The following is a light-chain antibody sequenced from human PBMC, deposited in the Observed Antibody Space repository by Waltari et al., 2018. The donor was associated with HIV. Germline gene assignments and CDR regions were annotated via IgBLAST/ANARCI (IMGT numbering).Light chain of an antibody. CDR3: QQYGSWPLT. CDR1: QSVSNN. CDR2: SAS. V-gene: IGKV3-15*01. Sequence: EIVMTQSPATLYVSPGERTILSCRASQSVSNNLAWYKQKPGQAPRLLIHSASTRATGIPARFSGGGSGTDFTPTITSLQSEDSGFYYCQQYGSWPLTFGGGTKVEIK. J-gene: IGKJ4*01.